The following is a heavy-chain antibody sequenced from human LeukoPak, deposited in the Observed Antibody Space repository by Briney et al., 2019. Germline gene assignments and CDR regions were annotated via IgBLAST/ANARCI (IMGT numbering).Heavy chain of an antibody. D-gene: IGHD3-22*01. CDR1: GFTFSNYY. CDR2: ISGSGAYT. V-gene: IGHV3-11*06. J-gene: IGHJ4*02. Sequence: GGSLRLSCAASGFTFSNYYMSWIRQAPGKGLEWISYISGSGAYTNYADSVKGRFTISRDNAKNSLFLQMNSLRAEDTAVYYCARHYYDSTGYSPFDYWAQGTLVTVSS. CDR3: ARHYYDSTGYSPFDY.